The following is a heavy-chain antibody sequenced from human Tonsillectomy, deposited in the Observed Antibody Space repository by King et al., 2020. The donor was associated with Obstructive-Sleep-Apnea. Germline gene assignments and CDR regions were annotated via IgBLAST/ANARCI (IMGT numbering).Heavy chain of an antibody. D-gene: IGHD1-26*01. Sequence: QLQESGPGLVKPSQNLSLTCTVSGGPITSIGYYWNWIRQHPGKGLEWIGYIYYNGSTNYNPSLQSRVSISIDTSKSQFSLKLRSVTAADTAVYYCARDLRVPTRFSSGDPYYYYGLDVWGQGTTVTVSS. V-gene: IGHV4-31*03. CDR1: GGPITSIGYY. CDR3: ARDLRVPTRFSSGDPYYYYGLDV. J-gene: IGHJ6*02. CDR2: IYYNGST.